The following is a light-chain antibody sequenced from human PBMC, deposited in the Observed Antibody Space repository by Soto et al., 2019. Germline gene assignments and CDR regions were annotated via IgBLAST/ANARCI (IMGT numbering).Light chain of an antibody. CDR1: SSNIGSNY. V-gene: IGLV1-44*01. Sequence: QSVLTQPPSASGTPGQRVNISCSGSSSNIGSNYVYWYQQLPGTAPKLLIYTSNQRPSGVPDRFSGSKSGTSASLAISGLQSEDEADYYCATWDDSLHGYVFGTGTKVTVL. CDR3: ATWDDSLHGYV. J-gene: IGLJ1*01. CDR2: TSN.